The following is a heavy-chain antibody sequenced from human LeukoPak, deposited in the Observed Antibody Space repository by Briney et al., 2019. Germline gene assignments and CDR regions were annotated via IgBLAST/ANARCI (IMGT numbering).Heavy chain of an antibody. CDR2: IYYSGST. CDR1: GGSISSSSYY. Sequence: SETLSLTCTVSGGSISSSSYYWGWIRQPPGKGLEWIGSIYYSGSTNYNPSLKSRVTISVDTSKNQFSLKLSSVTAADTAVYYCARAIGYYDSSGYRYYYYYGMDVWGQGTTVTVSS. CDR3: ARAIGYYDSSGYRYYYYYGMDV. V-gene: IGHV4-39*07. J-gene: IGHJ6*02. D-gene: IGHD3-22*01.